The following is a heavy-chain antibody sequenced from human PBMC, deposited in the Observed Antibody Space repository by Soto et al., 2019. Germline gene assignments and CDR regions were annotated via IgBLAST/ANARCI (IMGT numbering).Heavy chain of an antibody. D-gene: IGHD4-17*01. CDR1: GYTFTSYA. CDR2: INAGNGNT. Sequence: QVQLVQSGAEVKKPGASVKVSCKASGYTFTSYAMHWVRQAPGQRLEWMGWINAGNGNTKYSQKFQGRVTITRDTSASPAYMELSSLRSEDTAVYYCASDYGDYEGLGYWGQGTLVTVSS. CDR3: ASDYGDYEGLGY. V-gene: IGHV1-3*01. J-gene: IGHJ4*02.